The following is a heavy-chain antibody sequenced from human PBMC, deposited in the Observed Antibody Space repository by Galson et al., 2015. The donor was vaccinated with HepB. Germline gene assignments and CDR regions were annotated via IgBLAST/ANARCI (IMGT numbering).Heavy chain of an antibody. CDR2: LSGNGDST. V-gene: IGHV3-23*01. Sequence: SLRLSCAASGFTFNAYAMSWVRQAPGKGLEWVSSLSGNGDSTYSAVSVKGRFTISRNNPKNTLYLQMTSLRAEDTAVYYCAKAALGYGHFPDGGAFDFWGQGTMVTVSS. CDR1: GFTFNAYA. D-gene: IGHD4-17*01. CDR3: AKAALGYGHFPDGGAFDF. J-gene: IGHJ3*01.